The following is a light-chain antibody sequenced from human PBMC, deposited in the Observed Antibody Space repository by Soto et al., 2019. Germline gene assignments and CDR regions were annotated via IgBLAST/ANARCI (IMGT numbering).Light chain of an antibody. CDR3: QQYDNLPFT. CDR2: DAS. V-gene: IGKV1-33*01. Sequence: DIQMTQSPSSLSASVGDRVTITCRASQNIANHLNWYQQKPGKAPKLLIYDASNLETGVPSRFSGSGAGTDFTFYISSLQPEDIATYYCQQYDNLPFTFGPGTKVDIK. CDR1: QNIANH. J-gene: IGKJ3*01.